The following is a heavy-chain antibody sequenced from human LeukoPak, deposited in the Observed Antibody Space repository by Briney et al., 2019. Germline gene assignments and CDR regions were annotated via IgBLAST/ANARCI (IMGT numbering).Heavy chain of an antibody. CDR3: AMAYSSSWYYFDY. Sequence: SETLSLTCTVSGGSVSSGSYYWSWIRQPPGKGLEWIGYIYYSGSTNYNPSLKSRVTISVDTSKNQFSLKLSSVTAADTAVYYCAMAYSSSWYYFDYWGQGTLVTVSS. CDR1: GGSVSSGSYY. J-gene: IGHJ4*02. D-gene: IGHD6-13*01. V-gene: IGHV4-61*01. CDR2: IYYSGST.